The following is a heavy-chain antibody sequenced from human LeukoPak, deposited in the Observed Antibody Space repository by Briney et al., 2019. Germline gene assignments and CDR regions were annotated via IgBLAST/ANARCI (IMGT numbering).Heavy chain of an antibody. J-gene: IGHJ4*02. V-gene: IGHV3-11*04. CDR2: ISSSGSTI. CDR1: GFTFSDYY. Sequence: GGSLRLSCAASGFTFSDYYMSWIRQAPGKGLEWVSYISSSGSTIYYADSVKGRFTISRDNAKNSLYLQMNSLRAEDTAVYYCARLARGLWFGELLPIYFDYWGQGTLVTVSS. D-gene: IGHD3-10*01. CDR3: ARLARGLWFGELLPIYFDY.